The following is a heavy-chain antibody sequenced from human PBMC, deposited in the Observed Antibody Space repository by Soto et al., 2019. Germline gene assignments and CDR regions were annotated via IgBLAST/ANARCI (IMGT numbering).Heavy chain of an antibody. V-gene: IGHV1-69*13. CDR3: AKDPPRDGYNSQTDFAY. CDR2: IIPIFGTA. Sequence: GASVKVSWKASGGTFSSYAISWVRQAPGQGLEWMGGIIPIFGTANYAQKFQGRVTITADESTSTAYMELSSLRSEDTAVYYCAKDPPRDGYNSQTDFAYWGQGTLVTVSS. J-gene: IGHJ4*02. CDR1: GGTFSSYA. D-gene: IGHD5-12*01.